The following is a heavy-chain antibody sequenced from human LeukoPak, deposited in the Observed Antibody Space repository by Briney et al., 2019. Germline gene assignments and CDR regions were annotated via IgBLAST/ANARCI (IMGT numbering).Heavy chain of an antibody. Sequence: GGSLRLSCAASGFTFINYANYWVRQAPGRGLEWAAVVSFDGNTTFYSDSVKGRFAISRDNSKNTLYLEMNSLRPEDTAVYYCARFRAATTRFDYWGQGTLVTVSS. CDR3: ARFRAATTRFDY. J-gene: IGHJ4*02. D-gene: IGHD1/OR15-1a*01. V-gene: IGHV3-30*09. CDR2: VSFDGNTT. CDR1: GFTFINYA.